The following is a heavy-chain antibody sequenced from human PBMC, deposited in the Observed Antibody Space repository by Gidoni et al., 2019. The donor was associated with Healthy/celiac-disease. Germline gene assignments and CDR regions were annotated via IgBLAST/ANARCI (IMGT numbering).Heavy chain of an antibody. Sequence: QVHLVQSGAEVKTPGASVKFSCKASGYTFPSYGISWVRQSPGQGLEWMGWISAYKGKTNYAQKLQGRVNMNTDTATSTAYMELRSLRSDDTDVYYCARDLRYGSSGYYLPDYWGQGTLVTVSS. D-gene: IGHD3-22*01. J-gene: IGHJ4*02. V-gene: IGHV1-18*01. CDR1: GYTFPSYG. CDR3: ARDLRYGSSGYYLPDY. CDR2: ISAYKGKT.